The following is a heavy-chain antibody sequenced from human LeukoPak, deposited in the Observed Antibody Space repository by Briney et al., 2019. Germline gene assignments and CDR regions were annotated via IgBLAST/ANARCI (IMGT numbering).Heavy chain of an antibody. V-gene: IGHV3-23*01. J-gene: IGHJ2*01. CDR3: AKGNWGERLDWYFDL. CDR2: ITGSGDST. CDR1: GFTFSSYD. Sequence: PGGSLRLSCAASGFTFSSYDMSWVRQAPGSGLEWVSGITGSGDSTYYADSVKGRFTISRDNSKNTLYLQMNSLRAEDTAVYYCAKGNWGERLDWYFDLWGRGTLVTVSS. D-gene: IGHD1-26*01.